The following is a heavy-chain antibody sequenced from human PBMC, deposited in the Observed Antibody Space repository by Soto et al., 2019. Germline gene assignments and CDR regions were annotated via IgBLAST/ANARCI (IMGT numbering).Heavy chain of an antibody. Sequence: GGSLRLSCAASGFTFSSYGMHWVRQAPGKGLEWVAVIWYDGSNKYYADSVKGRFTISRDNSKNTLYLQMNSLRAEDTAVYYCARAKLDSGYDYWEDYYYYGMDVWGQGTTVTVSS. D-gene: IGHD5-12*01. CDR2: IWYDGSNK. CDR3: ARAKLDSGYDYWEDYYYYGMDV. J-gene: IGHJ6*02. V-gene: IGHV3-33*01. CDR1: GFTFSSYG.